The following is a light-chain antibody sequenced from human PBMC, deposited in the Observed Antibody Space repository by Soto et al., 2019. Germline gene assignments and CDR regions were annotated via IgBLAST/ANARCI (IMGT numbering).Light chain of an antibody. Sequence: EIVLTQSPGTLSLSPGERATLSCRASQSVSSSYLAWYQQKPGQAPRLLIYGASIRATGIPDRFSGSGSGTDFTLSISRLEPEDFAVYYCQHYVSSPWTFGQGTKVEIK. CDR2: GAS. J-gene: IGKJ1*01. V-gene: IGKV3-20*01. CDR3: QHYVSSPWT. CDR1: QSVSSSY.